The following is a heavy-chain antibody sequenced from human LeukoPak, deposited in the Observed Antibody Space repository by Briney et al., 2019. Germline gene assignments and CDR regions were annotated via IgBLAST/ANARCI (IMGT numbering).Heavy chain of an antibody. D-gene: IGHD2-15*01. V-gene: IGHV4-34*01. CDR1: GGSFSGYY. J-gene: IGHJ4*02. CDR3: ARSYCSGGSCWVYFDY. CDR2: INHSGST. Sequence: SETLSLTRAVYGGSFSGYYWSWIRQPPGKGLEWIGEINHSGSTNYNPSLKSRVTISVDTSKNQFSLKLSSVTAADTAIYYCARSYCSGGSCWVYFDYWGQGTLVTVSS.